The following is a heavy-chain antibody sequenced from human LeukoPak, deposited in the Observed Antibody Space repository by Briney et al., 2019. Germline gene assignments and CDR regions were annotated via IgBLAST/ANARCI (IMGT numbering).Heavy chain of an antibody. D-gene: IGHD6-19*01. CDR2: IGGSDGST. CDR1: GFTFINFA. J-gene: IGHJ4*02. Sequence: GGSLRLSCAASGFTFINFAMSWVRQAPGKGLEWVSAIGGSDGSTYYADSVKGRFTISRDNSKNTLDLQMNSLRAEDTAVYYCAKGVSGWPYYFDYWGQGSLVIVSS. V-gene: IGHV3-23*01. CDR3: AKGVSGWPYYFDY.